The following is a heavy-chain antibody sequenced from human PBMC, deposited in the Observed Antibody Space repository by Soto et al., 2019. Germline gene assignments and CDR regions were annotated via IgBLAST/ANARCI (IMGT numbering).Heavy chain of an antibody. J-gene: IGHJ6*02. CDR2: ISSSSSTI. V-gene: IGHV3-48*02. Sequence: GGSLRLSCAASGFTFSSYSMNWVRQAPGKGLEWVSYISSSSSTIYYADSVKGRFTISRDNAKNSLYLQMNSLRDEDTAVYYCAVPGCSGGSCYVPTCYYYYGMVVSGQATTVTVFS. D-gene: IGHD2-15*01. CDR1: GFTFSSYS. CDR3: AVPGCSGGSCYVPTCYYYYGMVV.